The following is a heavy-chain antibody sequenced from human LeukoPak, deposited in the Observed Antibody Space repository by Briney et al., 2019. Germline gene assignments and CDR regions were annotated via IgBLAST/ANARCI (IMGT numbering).Heavy chain of an antibody. CDR3: ARRRFGELSYWFDP. J-gene: IGHJ5*02. CDR1: GYTFTSYY. D-gene: IGHD3-10*01. CDR2: MNPNSGNT. V-gene: IGHV1-8*01. Sequence: ASVKVSCKASGYTFTSYYINWVRQATGQGLEWMGWMNPNSGNTGYAQKFQGRVTMTRNTSISTAYMELSSLRSEDTAVYYCARRRFGELSYWFDPWGQGTLVTVSS.